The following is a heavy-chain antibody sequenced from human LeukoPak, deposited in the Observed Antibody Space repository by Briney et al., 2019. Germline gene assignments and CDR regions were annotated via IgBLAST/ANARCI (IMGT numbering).Heavy chain of an antibody. Sequence: GGSLRLSCAASGFTFSGYGMNWVRQAPGKGLEWVSGINGIVVSTYYADSVKGRFTISRDYSKNTLDLQMDSLRVEDTAIYYCAKNAMYGGSYVVALDIWRQGTMVTVSS. CDR1: GFTFSGYG. CDR2: INGIVVST. V-gene: IGHV3-23*01. D-gene: IGHD3-16*01. J-gene: IGHJ3*02. CDR3: AKNAMYGGSYVVALDI.